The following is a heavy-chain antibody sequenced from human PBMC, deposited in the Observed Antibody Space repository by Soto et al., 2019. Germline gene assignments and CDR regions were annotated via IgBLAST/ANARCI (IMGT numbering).Heavy chain of an antibody. CDR2: ISSSGSTI. J-gene: IGHJ4*02. V-gene: IGHV3-11*01. CDR3: ARDGPPGFAMIVVATWYFDY. CDR1: GFTFSDYY. D-gene: IGHD3-22*01. Sequence: PGGSLRLSCAASGFTFSDYYMSWIRQAPGKGLEWVSYISSSGSTIYYADSVKGRFTISRDNAKNSLYLQMNSLRAEDTAVYYCARDGPPGFAMIVVATWYFDYWGQGTLVTVSS.